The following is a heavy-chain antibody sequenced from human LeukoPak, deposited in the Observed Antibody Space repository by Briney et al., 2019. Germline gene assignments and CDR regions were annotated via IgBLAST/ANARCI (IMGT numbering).Heavy chain of an antibody. CDR2: ISYDGNNK. V-gene: IGHV3-30-3*01. D-gene: IGHD3-10*01. J-gene: IGHJ4*02. Sequence: GGSLRLSCSASGFTFKKYAMHWVRQAPGKGLEWVAVISYDGNNKFYADSVKGRFTISRDNSKNTLYLQMNDLRAEDTAVYYGASGRHYYASGSPTDFDYWGQGTLVTVSS. CDR1: GFTFKKYA. CDR3: ASGRHYYASGSPTDFDY.